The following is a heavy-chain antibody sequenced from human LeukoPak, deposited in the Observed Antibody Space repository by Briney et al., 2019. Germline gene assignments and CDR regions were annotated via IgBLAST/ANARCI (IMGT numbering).Heavy chain of an antibody. CDR1: GFTVSSNY. CDR2: ISSGGST. Sequence: GGSLRLSCAASGFTVSSNYMSWGRQAPGKGLEWVSVISSGGSTYYAGPVRGGFTNHRHNSKNTLYLQKNRLRAEDTAVYYWGKTPLLFGPGQFDYGGQGTLVTVSS. V-gene: IGHV3-53*04. D-gene: IGHD3-10*02. CDR3: GKTPLLFGPGQFDY. J-gene: IGHJ4*02.